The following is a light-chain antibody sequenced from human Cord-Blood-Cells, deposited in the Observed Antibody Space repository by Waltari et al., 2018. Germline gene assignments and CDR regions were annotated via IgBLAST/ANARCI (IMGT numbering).Light chain of an antibody. CDR2: EFS. V-gene: IGLV2-14*01. CDR3: SSYTSSSTLEWV. CDR1: SRDVGGYHY. J-gene: IGLJ3*02. Sequence: SALTQPAAASGSPGQATTISRSDTSRDVGGYHYLSWYQQHPGKAPKLMIYEFSNRPSGVSNRFSGSKSGNTASLTISGLQAEDEADYYCSSYTSSSTLEWVFGGGTKLTVL.